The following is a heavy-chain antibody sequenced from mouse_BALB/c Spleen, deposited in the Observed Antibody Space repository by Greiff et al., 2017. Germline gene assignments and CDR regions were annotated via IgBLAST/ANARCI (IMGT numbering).Heavy chain of an antibody. CDR1: GFTFSDYY. CDR3: ARDPYGSSYVGYFDD. V-gene: IGHV5-4*02. Sequence: EVHLVESGGGLVKPGGSLKLSCAASGFTFSDYYMYWVRQTPEKRLEWVATISDGGSYTYYPDSVKGRFTISRDNAKNNLYLQMSSLKSEDTAMYYCARDPYGSSYVGYFDDWGQGTTLTVSS. J-gene: IGHJ2*01. CDR2: ISDGGSYT. D-gene: IGHD1-1*01.